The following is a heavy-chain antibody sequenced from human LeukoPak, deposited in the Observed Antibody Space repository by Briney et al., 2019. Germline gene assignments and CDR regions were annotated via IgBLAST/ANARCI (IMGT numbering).Heavy chain of an antibody. CDR3: TRLSHVAGAPKVSWFDP. D-gene: IGHD1-26*01. V-gene: IGHV4-38-2*02. Sequence: NASETLSLTCTVSAYSISNGFVWGWIRQPPGKGLEWIASIYHSGTTYYNPSLKSRVTMSVDTSKNQFPLRLSSVTAADTAVYYCTRLSHVAGAPKVSWFDPWGQGTLVTVSS. CDR2: IYHSGTT. J-gene: IGHJ5*02. CDR1: AYSISNGFV.